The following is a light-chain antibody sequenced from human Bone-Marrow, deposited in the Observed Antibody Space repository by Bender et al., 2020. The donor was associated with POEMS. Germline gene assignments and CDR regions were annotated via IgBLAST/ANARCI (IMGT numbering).Light chain of an antibody. V-gene: IGLV2-23*01. J-gene: IGLJ2*01. CDR2: GGT. Sequence: QSALTQPASVTGSPGQSITISCTGISTYVGFYTLVAWYQQHPGKAPKLIISGGTERPSGVSHRFSGSKSGNTASLTISGLRADDEADYFCCSFAEGSTLVFGGGTKVTVL. CDR1: STYVGFYTL. CDR3: CSFAEGSTLV.